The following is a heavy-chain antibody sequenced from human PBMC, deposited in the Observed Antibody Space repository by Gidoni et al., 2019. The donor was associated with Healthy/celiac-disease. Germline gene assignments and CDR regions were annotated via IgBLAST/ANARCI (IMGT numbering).Heavy chain of an antibody. CDR1: GFTFSSYA. V-gene: IGHV3-30-3*01. CDR2: ISYDGSNK. CDR3: ARGIADYDSSGYYYAPFDY. Sequence: QVQLVESGGGVVQPGRSLRLSCAASGFTFSSYAMHWVRQAPGRGLEWVAVISYDGSNKYYADSVKGRFTISRDNSKNTLYLQMNSLRAEDTAVYYCARGIADYDSSGYYYAPFDYWGQGTLVTVSS. D-gene: IGHD3-22*01. J-gene: IGHJ4*02.